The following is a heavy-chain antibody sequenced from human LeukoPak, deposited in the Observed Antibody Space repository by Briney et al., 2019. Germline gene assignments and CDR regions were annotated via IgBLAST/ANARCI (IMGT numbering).Heavy chain of an antibody. D-gene: IGHD4-17*01. CDR3: ARREHDYGDYDWGRSAFDI. J-gene: IGHJ3*02. CDR2: IYYSGST. Sequence: SETLSLTCAVYGGSFSGYYWSWIRQPPGKGLEWIVYIYYSGSTNYNPSLKSRVTISVDTSKNQFSLKLSSVTAADTAVYYCARREHDYGDYDWGRSAFDIWGQGTMVTVSS. V-gene: IGHV4-59*08. CDR1: GGSFSGYY.